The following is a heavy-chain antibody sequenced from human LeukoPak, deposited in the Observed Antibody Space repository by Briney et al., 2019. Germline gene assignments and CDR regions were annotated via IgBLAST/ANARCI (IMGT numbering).Heavy chain of an antibody. D-gene: IGHD1-26*01. V-gene: IGHV1-69*05. CDR3: ARGSIVGATFDYFDY. CDR2: IIPVFQTP. J-gene: IGHJ4*02. Sequence: GASVKVSCKASGGTFSSYAITWVRQAPGQGLEWIGGIIPVFQTPNYAQNFRGRVTITTDESTRTAYMELSSLRSEDTAVYYCARGSIVGATFDYFDYWGQGTLVTVSS. CDR1: GGTFSSYA.